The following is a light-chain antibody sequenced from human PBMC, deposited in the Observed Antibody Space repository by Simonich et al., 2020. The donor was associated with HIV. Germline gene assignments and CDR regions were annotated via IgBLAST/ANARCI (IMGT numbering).Light chain of an antibody. J-gene: IGKJ4*01. CDR2: DAS. CDR1: QSVSRNY. V-gene: IGKV3D-20*01. CDR3: QQYNNWPLT. Sequence: EIVLTQSPATLSLSPGERATLSCGASQSVSRNYLAWYQQKPGLAPRLLIYDASSRATGIPDRFSGSGSGTDFTLTISRVEPEDFAVYYCQQYNNWPLTFGGGTKVESK.